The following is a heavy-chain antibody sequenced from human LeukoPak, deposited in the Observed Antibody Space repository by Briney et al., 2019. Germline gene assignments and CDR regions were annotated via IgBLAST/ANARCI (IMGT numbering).Heavy chain of an antibody. Sequence: GGSLRLSCAASGFTFSDYYMSWIRQVPGKGLEWLSYIDGGGTITYYAAFEEGRFTISRDNAKNSVYLQMDSLRAEDTAVYYCARDRGYGSGYYFDNWGQGTLVTVS. CDR3: ARDRGYGSGYYFDN. CDR2: IDGGGTIT. J-gene: IGHJ4*02. D-gene: IGHD3-3*01. CDR1: GFTFSDYY. V-gene: IGHV3-11*04.